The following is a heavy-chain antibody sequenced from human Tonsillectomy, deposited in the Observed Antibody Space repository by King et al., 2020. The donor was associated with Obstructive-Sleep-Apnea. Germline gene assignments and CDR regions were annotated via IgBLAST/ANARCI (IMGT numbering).Heavy chain of an antibody. CDR2: ISSSSNYI. V-gene: IGHV3-21*01. D-gene: IGHD4-17*01. CDR1: GFSFSSYS. Sequence: VQLVESGGGLVKPGGSLRLSCAASGFSFSSYSMNWVRRAPGKGLEWVSSISSSSNYIYYADSVKGRFTISRDNAKNSLYLQMNSLRAEDTAVYYCARDDYGYQRAPSVIDYWGQGTLVTVSS. J-gene: IGHJ4*02. CDR3: ARDDYGYQRAPSVIDY.